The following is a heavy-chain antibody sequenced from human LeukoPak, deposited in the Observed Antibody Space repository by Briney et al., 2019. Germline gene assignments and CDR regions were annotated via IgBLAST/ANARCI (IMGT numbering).Heavy chain of an antibody. Sequence: ASVKVSCKASGYTFTSYDINWVRQATGQGLEWMGWMNPNSGNTGYAQKFQGRVTMTRNTSISTAYMELSSLRSEDTAVYYCARDSSYYDFWSGCYHWFDPWGQGTLVTVSS. CDR2: MNPNSGNT. D-gene: IGHD3-3*01. CDR1: GYTFTSYD. CDR3: ARDSSYYDFWSGCYHWFDP. V-gene: IGHV1-8*01. J-gene: IGHJ5*02.